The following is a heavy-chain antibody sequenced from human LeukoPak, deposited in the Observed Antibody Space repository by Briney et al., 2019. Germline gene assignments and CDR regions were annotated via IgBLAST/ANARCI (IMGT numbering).Heavy chain of an antibody. CDR3: ARTKGSSGWDFDY. D-gene: IGHD6-19*01. V-gene: IGHV4-39*01. J-gene: IGHJ4*02. CDR2: IHYRGST. CDR1: GGSISSNNYF. Sequence: SETLSLTCTASGGSISSNNYFWAWIRQPPGKGLEWIGGIHYRGSTYYNPSLQSRVTISVDTSTNQFSLKLTSVTAADTAVFYCARTKGSSGWDFDYWGQGTLVTVSS.